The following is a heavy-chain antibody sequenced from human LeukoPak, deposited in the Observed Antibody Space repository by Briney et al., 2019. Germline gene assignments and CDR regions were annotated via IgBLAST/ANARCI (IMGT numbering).Heavy chain of an antibody. Sequence: PGGSPRLSCAASGFTFSSYAMHWVRQAPGKGLEWVAVISYDGSNKYYADSVKGRFTISRDNSKNTLYLQMNSLRAEDTAVYYCARALGYNLDAFDIWGQGTMVTVSS. CDR2: ISYDGSNK. J-gene: IGHJ3*02. CDR3: ARALGYNLDAFDI. V-gene: IGHV3-30-3*01. CDR1: GFTFSSYA. D-gene: IGHD5-24*01.